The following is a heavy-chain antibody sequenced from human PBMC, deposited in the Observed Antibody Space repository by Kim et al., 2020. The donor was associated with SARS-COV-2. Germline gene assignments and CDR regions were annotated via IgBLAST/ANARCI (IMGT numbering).Heavy chain of an antibody. CDR3: ARENEGGYSRGEMEV. J-gene: IGHJ6*03. V-gene: IGHV1-18*01. Sequence: ASVKVSCKASGYTFTNFDISWVRQAPGQGLEYMGWISVYSGKTNYAQKFQDRVTMTTDTSTSTAYMELRSLRSDDTAVYYCARENEGGYSRGEMEVWGKG. D-gene: IGHD3-22*01. CDR1: GYTFTNFD. CDR2: ISVYSGKT.